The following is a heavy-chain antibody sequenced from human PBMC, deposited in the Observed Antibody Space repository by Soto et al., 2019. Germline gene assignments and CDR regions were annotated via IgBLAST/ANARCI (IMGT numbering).Heavy chain of an antibody. CDR2: IYSSERA. CDR1: GGPFSDDAHL. J-gene: IGHJ4*02. Sequence: PSETLSLTCTVSGGPFSDDAHLWSWLRQSPGMGLEWMGDIYSSERASYNPSLKSRVTISVDTSKNQFSLRLNSVTAADTAVYYCARDGSERPATYWGQGILVTVSS. D-gene: IGHD3-10*01. CDR3: ARDGSERPATY. V-gene: IGHV4-39*07.